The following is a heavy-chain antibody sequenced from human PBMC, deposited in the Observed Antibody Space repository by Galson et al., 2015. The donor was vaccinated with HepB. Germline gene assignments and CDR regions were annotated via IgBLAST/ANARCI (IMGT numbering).Heavy chain of an antibody. V-gene: IGHV5-51*01. CDR3: ARLGVGHTTHCGVVTLPRVDP. CDR2: IYPGDSDT. D-gene: IGHD3-3*01. Sequence: QSGAEVKKPGESLKISCKGSGYTFTNYWIGWVRQMPGKGLEWMGIIYPGDSDTRYSPSFQGQVTISADKSISTAYLQWSSPKASDTAMYYCARLGVGHTTHCGVVTLPRVDPWGQGALGAVSS. J-gene: IGHJ5*02. CDR1: GYTFTNYW.